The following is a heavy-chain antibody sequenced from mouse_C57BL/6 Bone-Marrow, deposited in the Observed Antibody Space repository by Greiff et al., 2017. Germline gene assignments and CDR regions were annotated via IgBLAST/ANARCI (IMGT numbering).Heavy chain of an antibody. CDR2: IDPEIGDT. D-gene: IGHD2-1*01. J-gene: IGHJ2*01. V-gene: IGHV14-4*01. CDR1: GFNIKDDY. CDR3: SSFDGKYFDF. Sequence: VQLQQSGAELVRPGASVKLSCTASGFNIKDDYIHWVKQRPEQGLEWIGLIDPEIGDTEYASKFQGKATITSDTSSNPAYLQLSSLTSEDTAVYYCSSFDGKYFDFWGQGTPLTVAS.